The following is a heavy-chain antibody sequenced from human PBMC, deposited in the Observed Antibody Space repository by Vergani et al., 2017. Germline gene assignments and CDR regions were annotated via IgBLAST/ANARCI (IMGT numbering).Heavy chain of an antibody. D-gene: IGHD3-22*01. Sequence: EVQLVESGGGLVQPGGSLRLSCAASGFTVSRNYMSWVRQAPGKGLEWVSVFYRGGSTYYADSVKGRFTIHRDHSKNTLYLQMNSLRAEVTAVYYCAKVFGYDSSGYYQYYFDYWGQGTLVTVSS. CDR1: GFTVSRNY. CDR3: AKVFGYDSSGYYQYYFDY. J-gene: IGHJ4*02. V-gene: IGHV3-66*01. CDR2: FYRGGST.